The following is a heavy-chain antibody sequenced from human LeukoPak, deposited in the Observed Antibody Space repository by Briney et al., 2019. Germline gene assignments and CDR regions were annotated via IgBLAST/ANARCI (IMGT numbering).Heavy chain of an antibody. CDR1: GGSISSGGYS. Sequence: PSETLSLTCAVSGGSISSGGYSWSWIRQPPGKGLEWIGYIYHSGSTYYNPSLKSRVTISVDRSKNQFSLKLSSVTAADTAVYYCARGSMSGRPDNWFDPWGQGILVTVSS. CDR3: ARGSMSGRPDNWFDP. V-gene: IGHV4-30-2*01. CDR2: IYHSGST. J-gene: IGHJ5*02. D-gene: IGHD6-6*01.